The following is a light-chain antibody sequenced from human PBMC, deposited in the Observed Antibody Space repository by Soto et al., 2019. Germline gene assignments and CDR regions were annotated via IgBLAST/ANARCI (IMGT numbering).Light chain of an antibody. V-gene: IGLV2-23*01. CDR1: SSDVGSYNL. CDR3: CSYAGSSPVS. J-gene: IGLJ2*01. CDR2: EGS. Sequence: QSALTQPASVSGSPGQSITISCTGTSSDVGSYNLVSWYQQHPGKAPKLMIYEGSKRPSGVSNRFSGSKSGNTASLTISGLQAEDEADYYCCSYAGSSPVSFGGGTKLTVL.